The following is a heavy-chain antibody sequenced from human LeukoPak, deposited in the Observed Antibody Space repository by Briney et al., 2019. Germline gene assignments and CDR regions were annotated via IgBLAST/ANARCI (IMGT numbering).Heavy chain of an antibody. CDR2: ISSSSSYI. CDR3: ARAPQGIYPTDY. V-gene: IGHV3-21*01. J-gene: IGHJ4*02. CDR1: GFTFSSYS. D-gene: IGHD3-10*01. Sequence: GGSLRLSCAASGFTFSSYSMNWVRQAPGKGLEWVSSISSSSSYIYYADSVKGRFTISRDNAKNSLYLQMNSLRAEDTAVYYCARAPQGIYPTDYWGQGTLVTVSS.